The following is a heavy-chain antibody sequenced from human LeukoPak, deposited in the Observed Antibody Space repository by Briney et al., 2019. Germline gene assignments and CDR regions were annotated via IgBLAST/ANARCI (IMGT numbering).Heavy chain of an antibody. J-gene: IGHJ3*02. CDR1: GGSISSYY. CDR2: IYYSGST. D-gene: IGHD2-21*02. V-gene: IGHV4-59*08. Sequence: SETLSLTCTVSGGSISSYYWSWIRQPPGKGLEWIGYIYYSGSTNYNPSLKSRLTISVDTSKNQFSLKLSSVTAADTAVYYCARPLAYCGGDCARGAFDIWGQGTMVTVSS. CDR3: ARPLAYCGGDCARGAFDI.